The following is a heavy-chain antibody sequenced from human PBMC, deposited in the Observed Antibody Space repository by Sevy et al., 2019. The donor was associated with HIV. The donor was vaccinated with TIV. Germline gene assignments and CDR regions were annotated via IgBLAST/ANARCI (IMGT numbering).Heavy chain of an antibody. CDR2: ISYDGSDK. V-gene: IGHV3-30*04. J-gene: IGHJ4*02. CDR3: ARDRYAGPNMSYLDY. Sequence: GGSLRLSCAASGFTFSSYTMHWVRQAPGKGLEWVALISYDGSDKYYGDSVKGRFTISRDNSKNTLYLQMNSLTPGDTAVYYCARDRYAGPNMSYLDYWVQGTLVTVSS. D-gene: IGHD2-21*01. CDR1: GFTFSSYT.